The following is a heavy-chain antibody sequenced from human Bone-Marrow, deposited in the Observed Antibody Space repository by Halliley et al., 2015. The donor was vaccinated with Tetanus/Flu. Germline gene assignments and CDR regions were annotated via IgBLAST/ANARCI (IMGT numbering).Heavy chain of an antibody. CDR3: ARQDFVIVPTVRVRAFDI. D-gene: IGHD2-2*01. J-gene: IGHJ3*02. Sequence: QLVQSGAEVKKPGESLKISCKASGYIFTNYWLGWVRQMPGGGLEWMGIIYPRDSDTRYSPSFQGQITISADKSIDTAYLQWDSLKASDSAMYYCARQDFVIVPTVRVRAFDIWGQGTVVTVSS. CDR1: GYIFTNYW. CDR2: IYPRDSDT. V-gene: IGHV5-51*01.